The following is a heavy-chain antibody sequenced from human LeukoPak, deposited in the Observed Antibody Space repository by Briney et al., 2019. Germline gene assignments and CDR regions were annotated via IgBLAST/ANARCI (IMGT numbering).Heavy chain of an antibody. J-gene: IGHJ6*02. D-gene: IGHD2-15*01. CDR1: GGSVSSGSYH. CDR2: IYYSGST. CDR3: ARDRIYCSGGSCYPYYYGMDV. Sequence: PSETLSLTCTVSGGSVSSGSYHWSWIRQPPGKGLEWIGYIYYSGSTNYNPSLKSRVTISVDTSKNRLSLKLSSVTAADTAVYYCARDRIYCSGGSCYPYYYGMDVWGQGTTVTVSS. V-gene: IGHV4-61*01.